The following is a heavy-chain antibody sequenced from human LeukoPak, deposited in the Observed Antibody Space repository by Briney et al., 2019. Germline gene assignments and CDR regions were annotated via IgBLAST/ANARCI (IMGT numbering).Heavy chain of an antibody. CDR3: ARGPGDSSGYYGGTGFDY. Sequence: ASVKVSCKASGYTFTSYGISWVRQAPGQGLEWMGWISAYNGNTNYAQKLQGRVTMARNTSISTAYMELSSLRSEDTAVYYCARGPGDSSGYYGGTGFDYWGQGTLVTVSS. D-gene: IGHD3-22*01. V-gene: IGHV1-18*01. CDR2: ISAYNGNT. CDR1: GYTFTSYG. J-gene: IGHJ4*02.